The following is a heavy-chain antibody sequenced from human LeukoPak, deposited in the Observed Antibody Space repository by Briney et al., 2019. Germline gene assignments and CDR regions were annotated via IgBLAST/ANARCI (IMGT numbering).Heavy chain of an antibody. CDR3: ARRAAGLDY. J-gene: IGHJ4*02. CDR1: GYSFTNFW. CDR2: IYPGDSDT. V-gene: IGHV5-51*01. D-gene: IGHD6-13*01. Sequence: GASLQIPCEGAGYSFTNFWIGWVRQLPGKGLEWVGIIYPGDSDTRYSPSFQGQVTISADKSISTAYLQWRSLKASDTAMYYCARRAAGLDYWGQGTLVTVSS.